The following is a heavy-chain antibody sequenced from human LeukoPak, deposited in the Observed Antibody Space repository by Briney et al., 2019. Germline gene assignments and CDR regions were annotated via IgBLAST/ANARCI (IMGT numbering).Heavy chain of an antibody. J-gene: IGHJ4*02. CDR3: ARHWGSVWFGESPFDF. CDR1: GGSFSGYY. Sequence: PSETLSLTCAVYGGSFSGYYWSWIRQPPGKGLEWIGEINHSGSTNYNPSLKSRVTISVDTSKNQFSLKLSSVTAADTAMYYCARHWGSVWFGESPFDFWGQGTLVTVSS. D-gene: IGHD3-10*01. CDR2: INHSGST. V-gene: IGHV4-34*01.